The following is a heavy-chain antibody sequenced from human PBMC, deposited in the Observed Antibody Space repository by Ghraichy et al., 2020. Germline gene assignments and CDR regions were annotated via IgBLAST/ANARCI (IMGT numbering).Heavy chain of an antibody. D-gene: IGHD4-23*01. V-gene: IGHV6-1*01. J-gene: IGHJ6*02. Sequence: SETLSLTCAISGDSVSSNSAAWNWIRQSPSRGLEWLGRTYYRSKWYNDYAVSVKSRISINPDTFKNQFSLQLNSVTPEDTAVYYCARDHNSPQTTVVTPGSYYYGMDVWGQGTTVTVSS. CDR3: ARDHNSPQTTVVTPGSYYYGMDV. CDR2: TYYRSKWYN. CDR1: GDSVSSNSAA.